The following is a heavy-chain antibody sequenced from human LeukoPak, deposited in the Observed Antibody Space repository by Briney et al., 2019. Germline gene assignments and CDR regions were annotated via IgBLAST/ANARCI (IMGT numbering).Heavy chain of an antibody. J-gene: IGHJ3*02. CDR3: ARRYYDYVWGSYRPDAFDI. D-gene: IGHD3-16*02. CDR2: IYTSGST. CDR1: GGSISSGSYY. V-gene: IGHV4-61*02. Sequence: SETLSFTCTVSGGSISSGSYYWSWIRQPAGKGLEWIGRIYTSGSTNYNPSLKSRVTISVDTSKNQFSLKLSSVTAADTAVYYCARRYYDYVWGSYRPDAFDIWGQGTMVTVSS.